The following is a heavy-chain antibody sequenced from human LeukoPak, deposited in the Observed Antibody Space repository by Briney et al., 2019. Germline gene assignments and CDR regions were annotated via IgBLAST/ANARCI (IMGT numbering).Heavy chain of an antibody. V-gene: IGHV4-59*01. J-gene: IGHJ4*02. CDR3: ARAARDLTTIDY. D-gene: IGHD1-1*01. Sequence: SETLSLTCTVSGGSISSYYWSWIRQPPGKGLEWIGYIYYSGSTNYNPSLKSRVTISVDTSKNQFSLMLSSVTAADTAVYYCARAARDLTTIDYWGQGTLVTVSS. CDR1: GGSISSYY. CDR2: IYYSGST.